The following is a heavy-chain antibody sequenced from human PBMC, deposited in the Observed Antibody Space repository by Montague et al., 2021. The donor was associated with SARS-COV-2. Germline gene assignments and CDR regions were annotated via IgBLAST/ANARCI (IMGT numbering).Heavy chain of an antibody. CDR1: GTSFSGYY. Sequence: ETLSLTCAVHGTSFSGYYWNWIRQPPGKGLEWIGEINHGGSTKYSPSLKSRLTISTDTSKNQFSLKLTSVSAADTAVYYCARMRDGVVPSPILGVGPYYSYYYMDVWGRGTTVTVSS. D-gene: IGHD3-10*01. CDR3: ARMRDGVVPSPILGVGPYYSYYYMDV. V-gene: IGHV4-34*01. J-gene: IGHJ6*03. CDR2: INHGGST.